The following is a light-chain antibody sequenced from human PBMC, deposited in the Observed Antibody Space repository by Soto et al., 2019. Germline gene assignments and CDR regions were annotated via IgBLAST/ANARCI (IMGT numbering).Light chain of an antibody. CDR3: SSYAGSTNYV. CDR1: SSDLGNYYS. V-gene: IGLV2-8*01. J-gene: IGLJ1*01. Sequence: QSALTQPPSASGSPGQSVTISCNGTSSDLGNYYSVSWYQHHPGKGPKLIIYEVIKRPSGVPDRFSGSKSANTASLTISGLQAEDEADYYCSSYAGSTNYVFGTGTKLTVL. CDR2: EVI.